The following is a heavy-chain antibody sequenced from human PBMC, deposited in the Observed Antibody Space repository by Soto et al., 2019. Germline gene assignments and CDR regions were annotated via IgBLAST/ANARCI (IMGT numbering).Heavy chain of an antibody. J-gene: IGHJ4*02. Sequence: SETLSLTCTVSGGSISSGGYYWSWIRQHPGKGLEWVGYMYHSGSTYYSPSIKSRLTISADTSKNQFSLKLSSATAADTAVYYCALVRNTSPCLDYWGQGILVTVSS. D-gene: IGHD2-2*01. V-gene: IGHV4-31*03. CDR1: GGSISSGGYY. CDR2: MYHSGST. CDR3: ALVRNTSPCLDY.